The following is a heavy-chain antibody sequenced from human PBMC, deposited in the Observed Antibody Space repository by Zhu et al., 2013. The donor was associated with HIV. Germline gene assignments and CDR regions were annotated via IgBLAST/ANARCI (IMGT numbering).Heavy chain of an antibody. D-gene: IGHD6-6*01. CDR1: GGTFSSYA. Sequence: QVQLVQSGAEVKKPGSSVKVSCKASGGTFSSYAISWVRQAPGQGLEWMGGIIPIFGTANYAQKFQGRVTITADKSTSTAYMELSSLRSEDTAVYYCARSKGRLAARPYYYYGMDVWGQGTTVTVSS. J-gene: IGHJ6*02. CDR3: ARSKGRLAARPYYYYGMDV. V-gene: IGHV1-69*06. CDR2: IIPIFGTA.